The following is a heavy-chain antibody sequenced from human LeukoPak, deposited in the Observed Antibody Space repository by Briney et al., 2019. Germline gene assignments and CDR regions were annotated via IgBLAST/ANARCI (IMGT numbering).Heavy chain of an antibody. V-gene: IGHV1-69*13. Sequence: SVKVSCKSSGDTSSKYIISWIRQAPAQGLEWMGGINPFSGAVRYARNFEGRVTITADESTSTVYMEMSGLRSEDTAVYFCSGGPPRFFYYMDVWGKGTTVTVSS. CDR1: GDTSSKYI. CDR3: SGGPPRFFYYMDV. J-gene: IGHJ6*03. CDR2: INPFSGAV. D-gene: IGHD3-3*01.